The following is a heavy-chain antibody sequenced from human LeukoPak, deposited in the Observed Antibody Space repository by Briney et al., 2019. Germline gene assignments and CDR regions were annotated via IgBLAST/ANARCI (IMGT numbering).Heavy chain of an antibody. CDR3: AKDLGVVPAYYYYYYGMDV. D-gene: IGHD2-2*01. V-gene: IGHV3-30*18. Sequence: GRSLRLSCAASGLTFSSYGMHWVRQAPGKGLEWVAVISYDGSNKYYADSVKGRFTISRDNSKNTLYLQMNSLRAEDTAVYYCAKDLGVVPAYYYYYYGMDVWGKGTTVTVSS. J-gene: IGHJ6*04. CDR1: GLTFSSYG. CDR2: ISYDGSNK.